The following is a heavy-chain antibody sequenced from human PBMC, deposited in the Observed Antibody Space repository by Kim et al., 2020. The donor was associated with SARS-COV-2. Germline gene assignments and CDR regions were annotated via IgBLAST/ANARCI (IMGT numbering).Heavy chain of an antibody. CDR3: AKVPSSSWYVYYYYGMDV. J-gene: IGHJ6*02. V-gene: IGHV3-30*18. CDR1: GFTFSSYG. D-gene: IGHD6-13*01. Sequence: GGSLRLSCAASGFTFSSYGMHWVRQAPGKGLEWVAVISYDGSNKYYADSVKGRFTISRDNSKNTLYLQMNSLRAEDTAVYYCAKVPSSSWYVYYYYGMDVWGQGTTVTVSS. CDR2: ISYDGSNK.